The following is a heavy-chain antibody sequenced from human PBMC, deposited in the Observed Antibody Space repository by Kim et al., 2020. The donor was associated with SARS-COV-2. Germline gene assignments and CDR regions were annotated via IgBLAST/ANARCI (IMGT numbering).Heavy chain of an antibody. CDR2: P. D-gene: IGHD6-13*01. J-gene: IGHJ4*02. Sequence: PTYAQGFTGRFVFSLDTSVSTAYLQISSLKAEDTAVYYCARVGSSWYGDYWGQGTLVTVSS. V-gene: IGHV7-4-1*02. CDR3: ARVGSSWYGDY.